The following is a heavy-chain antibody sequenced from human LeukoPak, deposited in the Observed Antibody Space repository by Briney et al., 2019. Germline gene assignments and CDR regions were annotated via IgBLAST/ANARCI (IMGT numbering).Heavy chain of an antibody. CDR2: IKEDGNEK. J-gene: IGHJ3*02. Sequence: GGSLRLSCAASGFSFSNYWMTWVRQAPGKGLEWVAHIKEDGNEKYYVDSVKGRFTISRDNAKNSLYLQMNSLRAEDTAVYYCASEGHYYYGSGSYPNAFDIWGQGTMVTVSS. D-gene: IGHD3-10*01. CDR3: ASEGHYYYGSGSYPNAFDI. V-gene: IGHV3-7*03. CDR1: GFSFSNYW.